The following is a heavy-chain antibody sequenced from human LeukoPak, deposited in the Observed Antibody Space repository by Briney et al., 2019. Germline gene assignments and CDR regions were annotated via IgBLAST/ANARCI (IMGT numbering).Heavy chain of an antibody. Sequence: SETLSLTCSVSGGPISSSDYYWGWIRQPPGKGLEWIVRISYTGNTYYTPYLKSRVTISVATSNNLFSLRLSSVTAGDTAVYYCARLTPSYYADSSAYYPYYSMDVWGKGTTVTVSS. V-gene: IGHV4-39*02. CDR1: GGPISSSDYY. CDR3: ARLTPSYYADSSAYYPYYSMDV. J-gene: IGHJ6*03. CDR2: ISYTGNT. D-gene: IGHD3-22*01.